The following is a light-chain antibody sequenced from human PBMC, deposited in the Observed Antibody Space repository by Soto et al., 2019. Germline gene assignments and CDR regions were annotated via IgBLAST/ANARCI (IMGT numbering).Light chain of an antibody. Sequence: EIVLTQSPGTLSLSPGERATLSCRASQSVSSSYLAWYQQKPGQAPRLLIYNASSRATGIPDRFSGSGSGTDFTLTISSLQPEDFATYYCQQVNVYPSTFGGGTKVDIK. CDR3: QQVNVYPST. J-gene: IGKJ4*01. CDR1: QSVSSSY. V-gene: IGKV3-20*01. CDR2: NAS.